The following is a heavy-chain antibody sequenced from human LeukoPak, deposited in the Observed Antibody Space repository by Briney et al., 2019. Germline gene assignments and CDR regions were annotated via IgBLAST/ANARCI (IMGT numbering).Heavy chain of an antibody. D-gene: IGHD2-2*01. J-gene: IGHJ6*02. Sequence: GASVKVSCKASGGTFISYAISWVRQAPGQGLEWMGGIIPIFGTANYAQKFQGRVTITADESTSTAYMELSSLRSEDTAVYYCASSSAEIVVVPAAMETGYYYYGMDVWGQGTTVTVSS. CDR2: IIPIFGTA. CDR3: ASSSAEIVVVPAAMETGYYYYGMDV. CDR1: GGTFISYA. V-gene: IGHV1-69*13.